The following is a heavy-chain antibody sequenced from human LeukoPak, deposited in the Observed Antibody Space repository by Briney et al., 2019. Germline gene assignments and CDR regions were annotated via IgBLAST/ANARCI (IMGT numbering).Heavy chain of an antibody. CDR2: INHSGST. CDR3: ARATQRYCSGTTCFPYWFDT. D-gene: IGHD2-2*01. J-gene: IGHJ5*02. Sequence: SETLSLTCAVYGGSFSGYYWSWIRQPPGKGLEWIGEINHSGSTNYSPSLKSRVTISVDTSKNQFSLMLSSVTAADTAVYFCARATQRYCSGTTCFPYWFDTWGQGTLATVSS. V-gene: IGHV4-34*01. CDR1: GGSFSGYY.